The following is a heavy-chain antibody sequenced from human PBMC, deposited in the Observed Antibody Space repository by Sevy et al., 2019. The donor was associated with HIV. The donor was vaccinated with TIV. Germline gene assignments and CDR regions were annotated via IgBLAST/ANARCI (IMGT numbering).Heavy chain of an antibody. CDR3: ARVGVSYCTDDCYHRFDY. D-gene: IGHD2-21*02. V-gene: IGHV3-30*09. Sequence: GGSLRLSCSASGFTFSSYALLWVRQAPGKGLEWMSLISYDRRNKYYSDSVKGRFAISRDESKTTLFLQMESLRTEDTAIYYCARVGVSYCTDDCYHRFDYWGRGTLVTVSS. CDR2: ISYDRRNK. CDR1: GFTFSSYA. J-gene: IGHJ4*02.